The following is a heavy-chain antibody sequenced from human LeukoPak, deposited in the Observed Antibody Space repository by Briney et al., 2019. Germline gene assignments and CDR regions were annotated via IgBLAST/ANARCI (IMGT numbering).Heavy chain of an antibody. J-gene: IGHJ4*02. CDR3: ATGLPAPYGDPGNY. Sequence: GASVKVSCKASGYTFTSYGISWVRQAPGQGLEWMGWISAYNGNTNYAQKLQGRVTMTEDTSTDTAYMELSSLRSEDTAVYYCATGLPAPYGDPGNYWGQGTLVTVSS. CDR1: GYTFTSYG. CDR2: ISAYNGNT. D-gene: IGHD4-17*01. V-gene: IGHV1-18*01.